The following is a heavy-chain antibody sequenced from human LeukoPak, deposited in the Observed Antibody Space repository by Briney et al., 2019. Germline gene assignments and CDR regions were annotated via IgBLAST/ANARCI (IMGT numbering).Heavy chain of an antibody. CDR3: AVGSWSPEYFQH. D-gene: IGHD6-13*01. CDR1: GFTFSSYS. Sequence: GGSLRLSCAASGFTFSSYSMNWVRQAPGKGLEWVSSISSSSSYIYYADSVKGRFTISRDNAKSSLFLQMISLRAEDTAVYYCAVGSWSPEYFQHWGQGTLVTVSS. V-gene: IGHV3-21*01. CDR2: ISSSSSYI. J-gene: IGHJ1*01.